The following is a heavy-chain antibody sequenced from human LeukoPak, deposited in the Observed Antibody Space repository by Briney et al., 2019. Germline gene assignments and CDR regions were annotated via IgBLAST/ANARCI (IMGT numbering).Heavy chain of an antibody. CDR2: VSSHGNDG. CDR1: EFSFSGCA. Sequence: PGGSLRLSCAVSEFSFSGCAMHWVRQAPGKGLEWLAVVSSHGNDGYYADSVKGRFTISRDNSKSTLYLQIDSLRPDDTAIYYCTRDASNFNDFDYWGQGTLVTVSS. D-gene: IGHD5-24*01. CDR3: TRDASNFNDFDY. V-gene: IGHV3-30*01. J-gene: IGHJ4*02.